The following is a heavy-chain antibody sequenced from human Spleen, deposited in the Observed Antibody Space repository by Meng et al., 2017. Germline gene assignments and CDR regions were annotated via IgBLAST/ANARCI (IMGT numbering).Heavy chain of an antibody. J-gene: IGHJ4*02. CDR3: ARDEDISAAGKLFGDY. Sequence: ASVKVSCKASGYSFTGYYIHWVRQAPGQGPEWMGRVNPNSGGTNYAQKFQGRVTMTRDTSISTAYMELSSLRSDDTAMYYCARDEDISAAGKLFGDYWGQGTLVTVSS. CDR2: VNPNSGGT. V-gene: IGHV1-2*06. D-gene: IGHD6-13*01. CDR1: GYSFTGYY.